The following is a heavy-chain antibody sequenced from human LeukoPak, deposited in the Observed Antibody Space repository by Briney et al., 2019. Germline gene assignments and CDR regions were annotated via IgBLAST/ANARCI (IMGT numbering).Heavy chain of an antibody. CDR1: GGSISSYY. V-gene: IGHV4-59*01. Sequence: SETLSLTCTVSGGSISSYYWSWIRQPPGKGLEWIGYIYYSGSTNCNPSLKSRVTISVDTSKNQFPLKLSSVTAADTAVYYCARGRYGWLPFDYWGQGTLVTVSS. D-gene: IGHD3-16*01. CDR2: IYYSGST. J-gene: IGHJ4*02. CDR3: ARGRYGWLPFDY.